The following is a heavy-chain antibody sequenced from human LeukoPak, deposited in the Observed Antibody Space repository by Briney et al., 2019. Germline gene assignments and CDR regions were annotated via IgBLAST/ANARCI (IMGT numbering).Heavy chain of an antibody. Sequence: GGSLRLSCAVSGFTFSSYWMSWVRQAPGKGLEWVANIKQDGSEKYYVDSVKGRFTISRDNAKNSLYLQMNSLRAEDTAVYYCAREGGEKYYFDYWGQGTLVTVSS. CDR3: AREGGEKYYFDY. CDR2: IKQDGSEK. V-gene: IGHV3-7*01. CDR1: GFTFSSYW. J-gene: IGHJ4*02. D-gene: IGHD1-26*01.